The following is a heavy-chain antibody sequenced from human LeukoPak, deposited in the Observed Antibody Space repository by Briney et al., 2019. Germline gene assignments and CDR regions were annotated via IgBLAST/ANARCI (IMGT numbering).Heavy chain of an antibody. CDR2: ISSSGSTI. CDR3: AREEGYSYAIDY. CDR1: GFTFSDYY. J-gene: IGHJ4*02. V-gene: IGHV3-11*01. D-gene: IGHD5-18*01. Sequence: PGGSLRLSCSASGFTFSDYYMSWIRQAPGKGLEWVSYISSSGSTIYYADSVRGRFTISRDNAKNSLYLQMNSLRAEDTAVYYCAREEGYSYAIDYWGQGTLVTVSS.